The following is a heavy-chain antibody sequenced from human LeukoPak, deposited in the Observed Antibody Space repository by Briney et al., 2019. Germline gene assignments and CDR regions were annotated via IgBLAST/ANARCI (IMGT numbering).Heavy chain of an antibody. CDR3: AREGITIFGVVTRPFDY. CDR1: GGSISSYY. CDR2: IYYSGST. Sequence: PSETLSLTCTVSGGSISSYYWSWIRQPPGKGLEWIGYIYYSGSTNYNPSLKSRVAISVDTSKNQFSLKLSSVTAADTAVYYCAREGITIFGVVTRPFDYWGQGPLVTVSS. D-gene: IGHD3-3*01. J-gene: IGHJ4*02. V-gene: IGHV4-59*12.